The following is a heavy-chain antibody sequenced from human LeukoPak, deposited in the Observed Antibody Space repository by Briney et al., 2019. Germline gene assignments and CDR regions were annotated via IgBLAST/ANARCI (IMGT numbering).Heavy chain of an antibody. CDR1: GYTLTELS. CDR3: ARDVPGSIGTTARFDP. V-gene: IGHV1-18*01. Sequence: SVKVSCKVSGYTLTELSMHWVRQAPGKGLEWMGWISSHNGNTNYAQKFHGRLTMTTDTSTSTAYMELRSLRSDDTGVYYCARDVPGSIGTTARFDPWGQGTLVTVSS. CDR2: ISSHNGNT. D-gene: IGHD1-1*01. J-gene: IGHJ5*02.